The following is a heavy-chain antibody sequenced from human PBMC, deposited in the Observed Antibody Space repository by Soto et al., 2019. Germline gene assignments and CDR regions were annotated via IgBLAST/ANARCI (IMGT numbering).Heavy chain of an antibody. J-gene: IGHJ5*01. CDR1: GYTFTNFG. Sequence: QVHLVQSGAEVKKPGASVKVSCTASGYTFTNFGISWVRQAPGQGLEWMGWISAYNGNTNYAQKFQGRVTMTTDTSTSTADMELRSLRSDDTALYYRARGRAPPDSWAQGTLVPVSS. V-gene: IGHV1-18*01. CDR2: ISAYNGNT. CDR3: ARGRAPPDS.